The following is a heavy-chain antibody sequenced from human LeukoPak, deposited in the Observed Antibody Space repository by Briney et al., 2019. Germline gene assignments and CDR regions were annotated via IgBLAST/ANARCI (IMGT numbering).Heavy chain of an antibody. J-gene: IGHJ4*02. D-gene: IGHD3-10*01. CDR2: IYYGGNT. Sequence: SETLSLTCDVSGYAMTSSNWWGWIRQPPGKVLEWIGYIYYGGNTDYNPSLKSRVTMSIHTSNNQFSLKLTSVSALDTAVYYCVGGGSYYWAPDYWGQGTLVTVSS. CDR3: VGGGSYYWAPDY. V-gene: IGHV4-28*06. CDR1: GYAMTSSNW.